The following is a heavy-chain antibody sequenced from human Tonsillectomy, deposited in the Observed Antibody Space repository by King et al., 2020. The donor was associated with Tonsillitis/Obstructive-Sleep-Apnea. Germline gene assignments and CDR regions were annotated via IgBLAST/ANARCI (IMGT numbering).Heavy chain of an antibody. CDR1: GFTFTSSA. V-gene: IGHV1-58*01. J-gene: IGHJ6*03. D-gene: IGHD3-22*01. CDR2: IVVGSGNT. CDR3: AADGNYDSGGLAPYNMDV. Sequence: PLVQSGPEVKKPGTSVKVSCKASGFTFTSSAVQWVRQARGQRLEWIGWIVVGSGNTIYAQKFHERVTFTRDMSTSTAYMELSCLRSEDTAVYYCAADGNYDSGGLAPYNMDVWGTGTTVTVSS.